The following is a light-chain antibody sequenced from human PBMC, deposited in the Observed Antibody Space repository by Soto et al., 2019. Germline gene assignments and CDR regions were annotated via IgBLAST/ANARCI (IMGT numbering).Light chain of an antibody. Sequence: EIVLTQSPATLSLSPGERATLSCRASQSVRSYLAWYQQKPGQAPRLLIYGASNRATGIPDRFSGSGSGTDFSLTISSREPEDSAVYYCQHRGSWPQFTFGPGTKVEIK. V-gene: IGKV3-11*01. J-gene: IGKJ3*01. CDR3: QHRGSWPQFT. CDR2: GAS. CDR1: QSVRSY.